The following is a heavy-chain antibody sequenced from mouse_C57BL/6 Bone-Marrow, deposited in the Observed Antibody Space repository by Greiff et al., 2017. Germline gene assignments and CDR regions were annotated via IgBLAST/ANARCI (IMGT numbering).Heavy chain of an antibody. CDR3: AREYYAFDY. D-gene: IGHD1-1*01. CDR1: GFTFSDYY. Sequence: EVMLVESEGGLVQPGSSMKLSCTASGFTFSDYYMAWVRQVPEKGLEWVANINYDGSSTYYLDSLKSRFILSRDNAKNILYLQMSSLKSEDTATYYCAREYYAFDYWGQGTTLTVSS. V-gene: IGHV5-16*01. CDR2: INYDGSST. J-gene: IGHJ2*01.